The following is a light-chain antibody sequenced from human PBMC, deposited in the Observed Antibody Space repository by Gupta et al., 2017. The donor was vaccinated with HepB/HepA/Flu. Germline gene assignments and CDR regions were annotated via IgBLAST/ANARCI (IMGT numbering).Light chain of an antibody. J-gene: IGKJ1*01. CDR2: NAS. CDR3: QQYKSYSLLM. Sequence: DIQMTQSPSTLSASVEDTVTITCRASQNLNNWFAWYQQKPGKAPKFLIYNASSLESGVPSRFSGSGSGTDFTLTISSLQPDDFATYYCQQYKSYSLLMFGQGTKVEIK. CDR1: QNLNNW. V-gene: IGKV1-5*03.